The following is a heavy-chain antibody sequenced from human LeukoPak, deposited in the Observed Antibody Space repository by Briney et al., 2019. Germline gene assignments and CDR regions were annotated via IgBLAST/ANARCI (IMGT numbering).Heavy chain of an antibody. D-gene: IGHD6-13*01. J-gene: IGHJ4*02. CDR2: VNRDGSST. CDR1: GFTFSDYW. CDR3: ARDRSISAAGDTY. Sequence: TGGSLRLPCAASGFTFSDYWMHWVRHAPGKGLVWVSRVNRDGSSTIYADSVKGRFTISRDNAKNTLSLQMNSLRAEDTAVYYCARDRSISAAGDTYWGQGTLVTVSS. V-gene: IGHV3-74*01.